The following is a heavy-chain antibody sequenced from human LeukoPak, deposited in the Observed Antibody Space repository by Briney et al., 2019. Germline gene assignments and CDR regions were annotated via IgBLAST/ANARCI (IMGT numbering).Heavy chain of an antibody. Sequence: PGGSLRLSCAASGFTFSSYSMNWVRQAPGKGLEWVSSISSSSSYIYYADSVKGRFTISRDNAKNSLYLQMNSLRAEDTAVYYCARVGPGAMDSSGYYCLGYWGQGTLVTVSS. CDR2: ISSSSSYI. CDR3: ARVGPGAMDSSGYYCLGY. D-gene: IGHD3-22*01. CDR1: GFTFSSYS. V-gene: IGHV3-21*01. J-gene: IGHJ4*02.